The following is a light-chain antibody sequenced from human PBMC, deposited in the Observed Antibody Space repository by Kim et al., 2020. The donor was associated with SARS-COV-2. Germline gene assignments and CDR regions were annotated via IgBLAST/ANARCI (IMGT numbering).Light chain of an antibody. CDR3: RSYTSSSPLV. Sequence: QSALTQPASVSGSPGQSITISCTGTSSDVGGYNYVSWYQQHPGKAPKLMIYDVSKRPSGVSNRFSGSKSGNTASLTISGLQAEDEADYYCRSYTSSSPLVFGGGTQLTVL. V-gene: IGLV2-14*01. J-gene: IGLJ3*02. CDR2: DVS. CDR1: SSDVGGYNY.